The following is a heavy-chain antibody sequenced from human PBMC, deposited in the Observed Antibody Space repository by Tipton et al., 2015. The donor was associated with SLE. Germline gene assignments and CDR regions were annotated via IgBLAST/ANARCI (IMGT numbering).Heavy chain of an antibody. V-gene: IGHV4-39*01. CDR2: IYYSGST. J-gene: IGHJ4*02. Sequence: TLSLTCNVSGDSIRSSSHYWGWIRQPPGKGLEWIGNIYYSGSTYYNPSLKSRVTISVDTSKNQFSLKLSSVTAADTAVYYCATSRSGVYYFDDWGQGALVTVSS. CDR1: GDSIRSSSHY. D-gene: IGHD6-19*01. CDR3: ATSRSGVYYFDD.